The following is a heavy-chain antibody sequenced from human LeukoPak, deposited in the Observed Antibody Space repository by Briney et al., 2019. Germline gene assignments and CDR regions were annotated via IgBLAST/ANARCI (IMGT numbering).Heavy chain of an antibody. CDR3: ARAEDYAHPPALDY. CDR2: INPNSGGT. V-gene: IGHV1-2*02. D-gene: IGHD4-17*01. CDR1: GYTFTGYY. J-gene: IGHJ4*02. Sequence: GASVKVSCKASGYTFTGYYMHWVRQAPGQGLEWMGWINPNSGGTNYAQKFQGRVTMTRDTSISTAYMELSRLRSDDTAVYYCARAEDYAHPPALDYWGQGTLVTVSS.